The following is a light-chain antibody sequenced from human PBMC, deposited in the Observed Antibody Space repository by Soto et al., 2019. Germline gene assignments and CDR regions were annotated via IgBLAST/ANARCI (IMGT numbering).Light chain of an antibody. Sequence: DIVMTQSPATLSVSPGDRSTLSCRASQSISSNLAWYQQKPGQAPRLLMFRTSSRATGFPARFSGSGSGTEFNLTISSLQSEDFGVYYCQQYNNWPRATFGGGTKVDI. V-gene: IGKV3-15*01. J-gene: IGKJ4*01. CDR3: QQYNNWPRAT. CDR2: RTS. CDR1: QSISSN.